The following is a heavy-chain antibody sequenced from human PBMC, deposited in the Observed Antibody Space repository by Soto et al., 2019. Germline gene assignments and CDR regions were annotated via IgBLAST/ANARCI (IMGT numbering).Heavy chain of an antibody. CDR3: ARRVGSSWKNWFDP. Sequence: GASVKVSCKASGNTFTEYYMYWVRQAPGQGLEWMGWMNPYSGGTKFAQKFQGRVTMTRDTSISTAYMELRRLQYDDTAVYYCARRVGSSWKNWFDPWGQGTLVTAPQ. V-gene: IGHV1-2*02. CDR2: MNPYSGGT. CDR1: GNTFTEYY. J-gene: IGHJ5*02. D-gene: IGHD6-13*01.